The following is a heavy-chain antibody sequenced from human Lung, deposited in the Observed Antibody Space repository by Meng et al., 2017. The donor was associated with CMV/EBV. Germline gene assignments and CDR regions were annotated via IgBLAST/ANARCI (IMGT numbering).Heavy chain of an antibody. Sequence: EVQLVESWGGLVQPGGSLRLSCEDSGFTFSKYWFHWVRQVPGEGLVWVSRINTDGSFTSYADSVNGRFTISRDNAKNTLYLHMHTLRVDDSAVYYCGRDLTGERDQWGQGPLVTVYS. CDR3: GRDLTGERDQ. CDR1: GFTFSKYW. CDR2: INTDGSFT. J-gene: IGHJ4*02. D-gene: IGHD7-27*01. V-gene: IGHV3-74*03.